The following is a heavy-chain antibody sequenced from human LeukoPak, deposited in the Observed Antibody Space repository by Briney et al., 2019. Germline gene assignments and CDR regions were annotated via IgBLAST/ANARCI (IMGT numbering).Heavy chain of an antibody. J-gene: IGHJ3*02. CDR3: AIPPRGGDAFDI. CDR2: IYYSGST. Sequence: PSETLSLTCSVSGGSISSSSYYWGWIRQPPGKGLEWIGSIYYSGSTYYNPSLKSRVTISVDTSKNQFSLKLSSVTAADTAVYYCAIPPRGGDAFDIWGQGTMVTVSS. CDR1: GGSISSSSYY. D-gene: IGHD2-15*01. V-gene: IGHV4-39*01.